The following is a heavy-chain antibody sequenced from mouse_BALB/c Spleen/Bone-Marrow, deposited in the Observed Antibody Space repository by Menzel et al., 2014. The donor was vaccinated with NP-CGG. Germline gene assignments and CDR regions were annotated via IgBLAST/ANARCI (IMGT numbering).Heavy chain of an antibody. Sequence: VQLKESGGDLVKPGGSLKLSCAASGFTFSSYTMSWVRQTPEKRLEWVATISSGGSYTYYPDSVKGRFTISRDNAKNTLYLQMSSLKSEDTAMYYCTRDLYDGYYYYAMDYWGQGTSVTVSS. D-gene: IGHD2-3*01. CDR2: ISSGGSYT. CDR1: GFTFSSYT. V-gene: IGHV5-6-4*01. J-gene: IGHJ4*01. CDR3: TRDLYDGYYYYAMDY.